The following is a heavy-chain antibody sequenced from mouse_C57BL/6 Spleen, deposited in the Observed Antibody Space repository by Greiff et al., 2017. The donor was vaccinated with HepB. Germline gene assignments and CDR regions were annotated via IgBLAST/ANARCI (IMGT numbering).Heavy chain of an antibody. V-gene: IGHV7-3*01. CDR3: SRYVGGDYDYGEVSAMDY. J-gene: IGHJ4*01. Sequence: DVKLQESGGGLVQPGGSLSLSCAASGFTFTDYYMSWVRQPPGQALEWLGFIRNKASGYTTEYSASVKGRFTISRDNYQSIIYLQMNALRAEDSAAYDVSRYVGGDYDYGEVSAMDYWGQGTSVTVSS. CDR1: GFTFTDYY. D-gene: IGHD2-4*01. CDR2: IRNKASGYTT.